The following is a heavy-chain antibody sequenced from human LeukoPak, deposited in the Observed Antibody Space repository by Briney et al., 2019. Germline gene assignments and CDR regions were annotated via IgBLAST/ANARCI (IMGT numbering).Heavy chain of an antibody. Sequence: GGSLRLSCAASGFTFSNHYMSWIRQAPGKGLVWVSYISSRSSNKYYADSVKGRFTISRDNAKNSLYLQMDSLRVEDTAVYYCAREGWDLNALDIWGQGTMVTVSP. CDR2: ISSRSSNK. CDR1: GFTFSNHY. D-gene: IGHD1-26*01. CDR3: AREGWDLNALDI. V-gene: IGHV3-11*04. J-gene: IGHJ3*02.